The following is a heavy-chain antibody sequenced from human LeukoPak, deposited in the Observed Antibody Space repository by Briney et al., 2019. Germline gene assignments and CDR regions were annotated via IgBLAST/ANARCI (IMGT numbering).Heavy chain of an antibody. J-gene: IGHJ4*02. CDR1: GFTFSSYE. Sequence: GGSLRLSCAASGFTFSSYEMNWVRQAPGRGLEWVSYISSSGSTIYYADSVKGRFTISRDNAKNSLYLQMNSLRAEDTAVYYCAKVREVRGVTQYFDYWGQGTLVTVSS. V-gene: IGHV3-48*03. CDR3: AKVREVRGVTQYFDY. D-gene: IGHD3-10*01. CDR2: ISSSGSTI.